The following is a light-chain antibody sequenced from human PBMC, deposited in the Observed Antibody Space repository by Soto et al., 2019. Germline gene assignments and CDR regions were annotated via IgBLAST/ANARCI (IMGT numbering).Light chain of an antibody. CDR3: MQGTHWPRT. CDR1: ESLLYNDGVTY. CDR2: RVS. J-gene: IGKJ1*01. Sequence: DALMNQSPVSLPVGPGQPASISCRSSESLLYNDGVTYLNWFQQRPGQSPRRLIYRVSNRDSGVPDRFSGSGSGTHFTLKLSSVEAEDEWIYYCMQGTHWPRTFGQGTKVEVK. V-gene: IGKV2-30*01.